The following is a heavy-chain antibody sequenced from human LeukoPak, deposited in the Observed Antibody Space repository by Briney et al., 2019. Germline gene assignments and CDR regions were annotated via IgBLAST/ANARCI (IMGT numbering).Heavy chain of an antibody. V-gene: IGHV3-7*03. J-gene: IGHJ4*02. Sequence: GGSLRLSCAASGITFRNHWMTWVRQAPGKGLEWVANIKQDGSEKYYVDSVKGRFTISRDNAKNSLYLQMNSLRAEDTAVYYRASPPPYSGRYYGGFDYWGQGTLVTVSS. D-gene: IGHD3-10*01. CDR2: IKQDGSEK. CDR1: GITFRNHW. CDR3: ASPPPYSGRYYGGFDY.